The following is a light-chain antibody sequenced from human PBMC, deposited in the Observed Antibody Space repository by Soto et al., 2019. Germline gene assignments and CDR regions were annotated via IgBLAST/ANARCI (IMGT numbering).Light chain of an antibody. CDR1: QNIDIY. J-gene: IGKJ2*01. V-gene: IGKV1-39*01. CDR2: TTS. Sequence: DVQMTQSPSSLSASVGDRVTITCRASQNIDIYLNWYQQKPGRPPTLLIYTTSRLQSVVPTRFSGSGSGTDFTLTISNLQPDDFATYSCHQSYITPPAFGQGTKVGIK. CDR3: HQSYITPPA.